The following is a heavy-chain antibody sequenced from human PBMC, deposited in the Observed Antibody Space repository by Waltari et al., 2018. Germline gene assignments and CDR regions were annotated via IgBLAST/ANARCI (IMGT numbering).Heavy chain of an antibody. CDR3: TSYGSGSVDY. J-gene: IGHJ4*02. D-gene: IGHD3-10*01. V-gene: IGHV3-73*02. Sequence: EVQLVESGGGLVQPGGSLKLSCAASGFAFSGSAMPWVRQASGKGLEWVGRIRSKANSYATAYAASVKGRFTISRDDSKNTAYLQMNSLKTEDTAVYYCTSYGSGSVDYWGQGTLVTVSS. CDR1: GFAFSGSA. CDR2: IRSKANSYAT.